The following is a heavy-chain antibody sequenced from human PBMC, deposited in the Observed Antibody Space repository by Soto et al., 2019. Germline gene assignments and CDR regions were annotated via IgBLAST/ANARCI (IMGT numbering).Heavy chain of an antibody. CDR1: GFSLNSTRMG. Sequence: QVTLKESGPALVKPTETLTLTCTVSGFSLNSTRMGVSWIRQPPGKALEWLAHIFSNAEKSYSTSLKRRHTISKDTSKSQVILTRTSMYLVDTATYSWARTCGNSAYYYYYGMDVWGRGTTVTVSS. CDR3: ARTCGNSAYYYYYGMDV. J-gene: IGHJ6*02. V-gene: IGHV2-26*01. CDR2: IFSNAEK. D-gene: IGHD5-18*01.